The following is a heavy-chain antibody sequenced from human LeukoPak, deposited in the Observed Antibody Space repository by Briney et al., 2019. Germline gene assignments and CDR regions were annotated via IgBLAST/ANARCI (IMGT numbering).Heavy chain of an antibody. V-gene: IGHV3-23*01. CDR3: ARDYSLYAITGWFDP. D-gene: IGHD2-8*01. Sequence: SGGSLRLSCAASGLAFSNSAMGWVRQAPGKGLEWVSTISGTDSSTYYADSVKGRFTISRDNSKNTLYLQMNGLRAEDTAVYYCARDYSLYAITGWFDPWGQGTLVTVSS. CDR2: ISGTDSST. J-gene: IGHJ5*02. CDR1: GLAFSNSA.